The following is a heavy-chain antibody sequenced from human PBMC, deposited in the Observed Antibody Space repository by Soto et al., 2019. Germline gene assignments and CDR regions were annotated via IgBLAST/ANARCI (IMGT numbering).Heavy chain of an antibody. CDR2: FYHNGRT. CDR1: VYAVSSVDFY. CDR3: AGDRVISGATFEY. V-gene: IGHV4-61*08. Sequence: PSETLSLTRVVSVYAVSSVDFYGSWIRQPPGKGLEWIGHFYHNGRTKYSPSLKSRVTISADMSKNQFSLKLNSVTAADTAVYYCAGDRVISGATFEYWGPGTLVTAPQ. J-gene: IGHJ4*02. D-gene: IGHD2-2*01.